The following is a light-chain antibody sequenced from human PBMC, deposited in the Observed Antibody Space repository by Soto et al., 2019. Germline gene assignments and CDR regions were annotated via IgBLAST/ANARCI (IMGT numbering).Light chain of an antibody. Sequence: EIVLTQSPGTLSLSPGERATLSCRASQSFSSTYLAWYQQKPGQAPRLLIYGASSRATGIPDRFSGGGSGTDFTLTITRLEPEDFAVYYCQQYSSSRTFGQGTKVEIK. CDR2: GAS. CDR3: QQYSSSRT. CDR1: QSFSSTY. J-gene: IGKJ1*01. V-gene: IGKV3-20*01.